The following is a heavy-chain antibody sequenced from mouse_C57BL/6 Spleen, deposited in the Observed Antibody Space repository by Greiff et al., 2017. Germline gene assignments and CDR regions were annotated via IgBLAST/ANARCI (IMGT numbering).Heavy chain of an antibody. Sequence: VQLQQSGAELVKPGASVKISCKASGYAFSSYWMNWVKQRPGKGLEWLGQIYPGDGDTNYNGKFKGKATLTADKSASTAYMQLSSLTSEDSAVYFCARQSITTVNYFDYWGQGTTLTVSS. D-gene: IGHD1-1*01. CDR2: IYPGDGDT. CDR1: GYAFSSYW. J-gene: IGHJ2*01. V-gene: IGHV1-80*01. CDR3: ARQSITTVNYFDY.